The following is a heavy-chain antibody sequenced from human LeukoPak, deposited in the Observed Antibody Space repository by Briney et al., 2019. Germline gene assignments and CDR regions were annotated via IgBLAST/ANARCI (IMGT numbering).Heavy chain of an antibody. CDR2: IYYSGST. Sequence: SETLSLTCTVSGGSIGSGGYYWSWIRQHPGKGLEWIGYIYYSGSTYYNPSLKSRVTISVDTSKNQFSLKLSSVTAADTAVYYCARGCGGDCSPNNWFDPWGQGTLVTVSS. V-gene: IGHV4-31*03. CDR3: ARGCGGDCSPNNWFDP. J-gene: IGHJ5*02. D-gene: IGHD2-21*02. CDR1: GGSIGSGGYY.